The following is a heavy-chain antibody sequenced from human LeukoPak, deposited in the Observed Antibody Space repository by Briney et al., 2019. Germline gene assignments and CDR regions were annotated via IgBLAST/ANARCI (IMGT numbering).Heavy chain of an antibody. D-gene: IGHD6-13*01. CDR1: GYTFTSYA. V-gene: IGHV7-4-1*02. Sequence: GASVKVSCKASGYTFTSYALNWVRQDPGQGLEWMGWINTNTGNPTYAQGFTGRFVFSVDTSVSTAYLQISSLKAEDTAVYYCARDRLVRAAATRKYNWFDPWGQGTLVTVSS. CDR2: INTNTGNP. J-gene: IGHJ5*02. CDR3: ARDRLVRAAATRKYNWFDP.